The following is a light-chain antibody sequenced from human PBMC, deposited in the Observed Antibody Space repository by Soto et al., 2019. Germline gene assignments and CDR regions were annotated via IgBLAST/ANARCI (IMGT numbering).Light chain of an antibody. J-gene: IGKJ1*01. CDR2: GAS. Sequence: VMTQSPATLSVSPGERATLSCRASQSVSSKLAWYQQKPGQAPRLLIYGASTRAAGIPARFSGSGSGTEFTLTISSLQSEDFAVYYCQQYNNWPPWTFGQGTKVEIK. CDR1: QSVSSK. V-gene: IGKV3-15*01. CDR3: QQYNNWPPWT.